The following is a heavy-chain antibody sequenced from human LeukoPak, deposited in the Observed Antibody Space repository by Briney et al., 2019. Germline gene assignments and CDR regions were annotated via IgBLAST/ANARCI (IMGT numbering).Heavy chain of an antibody. Sequence: SETLSLTCTVSGGSISSYYWSWIRQPAGKGLEWIGRIYTSGSTNYNPSLKSRVTMSVDTSKNQFSLKLSSVTAADTAVYYCGRDRGSSWYDAFDIWGQGTMVTVSS. CDR2: IYTSGST. D-gene: IGHD6-13*01. J-gene: IGHJ3*02. CDR1: GGSISSYY. V-gene: IGHV4-4*07. CDR3: GRDRGSSWYDAFDI.